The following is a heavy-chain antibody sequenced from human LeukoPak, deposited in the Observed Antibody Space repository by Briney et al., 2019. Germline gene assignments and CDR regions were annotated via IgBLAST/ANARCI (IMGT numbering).Heavy chain of an antibody. J-gene: IGHJ4*02. CDR2: IYYGRTA. Sequence: SETLSLTCTVSAGSISSSSHHWGWIRQSPGKGLEWIGAIYYGRTAYYNPSLNSRVTISVATSTNQFSLQLNSVTAADTAVYYCVRHDGRGGNTMGALDSWGQGSLVTVSS. V-gene: IGHV4-39*01. CDR3: VRHDGRGGNTMGALDS. CDR1: AGSISSSSHH. D-gene: IGHD3-3*01.